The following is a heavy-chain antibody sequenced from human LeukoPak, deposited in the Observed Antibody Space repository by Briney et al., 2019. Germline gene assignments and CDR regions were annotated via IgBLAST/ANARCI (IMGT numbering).Heavy chain of an antibody. CDR2: ISGSNSYI. CDR1: GFTFSSYT. D-gene: IGHD1-1*01. Sequence: GGSLRLSCAASGFTFSSYTMHWIRQAPGKGPEWVSSISGSNSYIFYADSVKGRFTVSRDNAKDSLYLQMNSLRAEDTAVYYCARALTTLTYEGYWGQGTLVTVSS. CDR3: ARALTTLTYEGY. V-gene: IGHV3-21*01. J-gene: IGHJ4*02.